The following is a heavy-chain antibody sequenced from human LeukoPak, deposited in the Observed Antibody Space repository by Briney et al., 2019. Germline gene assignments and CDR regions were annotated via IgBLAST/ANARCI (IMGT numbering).Heavy chain of an antibody. Sequence: ASETLSLTCAVYGGSFSGYYWSWIRQPPGKGLEWIGEINHSGSTNYNPSLKSRVTISVDTSKNQFSLKLSSVTAADTAVYYCARGGVPAATFDPWGQGTLVTVSS. J-gene: IGHJ5*02. CDR1: GGSFSGYY. CDR3: ARGGVPAATFDP. CDR2: INHSGST. D-gene: IGHD2-2*01. V-gene: IGHV4-34*01.